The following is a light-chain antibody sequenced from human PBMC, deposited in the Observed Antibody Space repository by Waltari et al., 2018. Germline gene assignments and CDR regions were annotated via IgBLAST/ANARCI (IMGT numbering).Light chain of an antibody. J-gene: IGLJ1*01. CDR1: SSDVGSYNL. CDR3: CSYAGASTSLYV. CDR2: EVT. V-gene: IGLV2-23*02. Sequence: QSALTQSASVSGSPGQSITISCTGTSSDVGSYNLVSWYQRHPGNAPKLMIYEVTKRPSGVSKRFSGSKSGNTASLTISGLQSEDEADYYCCSYAGASTSLYVFGTGTKVTVL.